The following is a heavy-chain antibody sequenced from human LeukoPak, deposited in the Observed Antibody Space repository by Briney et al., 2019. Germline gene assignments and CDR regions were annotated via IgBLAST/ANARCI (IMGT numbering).Heavy chain of an antibody. Sequence: SETLSLTCTASGGSISSYYWSWVRQPPGKGLEWIGYIYYSGSTNYNPSLKSRVTISVDTSKNQFSLKLSSVTAADTAVYYCARVKTNDAFDIWGQGTMVTVSS. CDR3: ARVKTNDAFDI. D-gene: IGHD1-1*01. V-gene: IGHV4-59*01. CDR2: IYYSGST. CDR1: GGSISSYY. J-gene: IGHJ3*02.